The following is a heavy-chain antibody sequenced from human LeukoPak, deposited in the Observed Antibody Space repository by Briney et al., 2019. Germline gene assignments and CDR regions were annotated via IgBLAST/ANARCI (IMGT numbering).Heavy chain of an antibody. Sequence: ASVKVSCKPSGYTFTNFGLSWVRQAPGHGLEWMGWTSAYNGNTKYPQKLQGRVTMTTDTSTNTAYMEVRSLRTDDTAVYYCARHMGTTGAFYFDYWGQGTLVTVSS. V-gene: IGHV1-18*01. CDR1: GYTFTNFG. CDR2: TSAYNGNT. J-gene: IGHJ4*02. CDR3: ARHMGTTGAFYFDY. D-gene: IGHD4-17*01.